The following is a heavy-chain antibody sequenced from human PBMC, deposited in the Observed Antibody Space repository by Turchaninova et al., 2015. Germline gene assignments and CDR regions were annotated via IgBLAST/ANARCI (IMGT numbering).Heavy chain of an antibody. V-gene: IGHV4-34*01. Sequence: QVQLQPWGAGLLKPSETLSLTCPVHGGSFSGYYWSGIRQAPGKGGEWIGEINHSGSTNYNPARKSRVTISVETSKNQFSLRLSSVTAADTAVYYCARGGAAAGMTPHFDYWGQGTLVTVSS. CDR2: INHSGST. J-gene: IGHJ4*02. CDR1: GGSFSGYY. CDR3: ARGGAAAGMTPHFDY. D-gene: IGHD6-13*01.